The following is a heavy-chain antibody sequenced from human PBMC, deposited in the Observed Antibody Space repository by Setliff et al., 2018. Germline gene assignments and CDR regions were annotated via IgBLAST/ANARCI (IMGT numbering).Heavy chain of an antibody. D-gene: IGHD2-2*01. Sequence: KPSETLSLTCTVSGGSISSGDYYWSWIRQPPGKGLEWIGYIYYSGSTYYNPSLKSRVTISVDTSKNQFSLKLSSVTAADTAVYYCARAHSDIVVVPAAMRDALDIWGQGTMVTVSS. CDR2: IYYSGST. J-gene: IGHJ3*02. CDR3: ARAHSDIVVVPAAMRDALDI. V-gene: IGHV4-30-4*08. CDR1: GGSISSGDYY.